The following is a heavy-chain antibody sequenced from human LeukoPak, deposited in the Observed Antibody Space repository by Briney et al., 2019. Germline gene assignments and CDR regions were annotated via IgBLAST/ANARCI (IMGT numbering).Heavy chain of an antibody. CDR2: ISYDGSNK. CDR3: ASPKRYSSSWYLDY. D-gene: IGHD6-13*01. J-gene: IGHJ4*02. Sequence: PGGSLRLSCAASGFTFSSYAMHWVRQAPGKGLEWVAVISYDGSNKYYADSVKGRFTISRDNSKNTLYLQMNSLRAEDTAVYYCASPKRYSSSWYLDYWGQGTLVTVSS. V-gene: IGHV3-30-3*01. CDR1: GFTFSSYA.